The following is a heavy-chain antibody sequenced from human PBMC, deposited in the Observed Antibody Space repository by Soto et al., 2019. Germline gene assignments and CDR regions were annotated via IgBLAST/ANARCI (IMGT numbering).Heavy chain of an antibody. J-gene: IGHJ4*02. CDR3: ARVNQWLRFYYFDY. CDR2: ISSNGGST. CDR1: GFTFSSYA. V-gene: IGHV3-64*01. D-gene: IGHD5-12*01. Sequence: GGSLRLSCAASGFTFSSYAMHWVRQAPGKGLEYVSAISSNGGSTYYANSVKGRFTISRDNSKNTLYLQMGSLRAEDMAVYYCARVNQWLRFYYFDYWGQGTLVT.